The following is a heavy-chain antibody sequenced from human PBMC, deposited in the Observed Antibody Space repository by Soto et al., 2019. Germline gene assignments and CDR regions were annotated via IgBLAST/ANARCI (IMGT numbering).Heavy chain of an antibody. Sequence: QITLKESGPTLVKPTQTLTLTCTFSGFSLSTSGVGVAWIRQPPGEALEWLALIYWDADKRYRPSLESRLTITKDTSKNEVVLTMTNMDSVDTATYYCAYLPCSGGSCYWFSFSGMDVWGQGTTVTVPS. CDR1: GFSLSTSGVG. CDR2: IYWDADK. J-gene: IGHJ6*02. CDR3: AYLPCSGGSCYWFSFSGMDV. V-gene: IGHV2-5*02. D-gene: IGHD2-15*01.